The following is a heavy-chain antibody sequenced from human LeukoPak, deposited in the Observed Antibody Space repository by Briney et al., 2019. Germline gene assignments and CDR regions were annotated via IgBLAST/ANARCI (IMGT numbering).Heavy chain of an antibody. CDR2: ISYDGSNK. V-gene: IGHV3-30-3*01. CDR1: GFTFSSYA. CDR3: ARDSSSSWYGYYYYGMDV. J-gene: IGHJ6*02. Sequence: PGGSLRLSCAASGFTFSSYAMHWVRQAPGKGLEWVAVISYDGSNKYYADSVKGRFTISRGNSKNTLYLQMNSLRAEDTAVYYCARDSSSSWYGYYYYGMDVWGQGTTVTVSS. D-gene: IGHD6-13*01.